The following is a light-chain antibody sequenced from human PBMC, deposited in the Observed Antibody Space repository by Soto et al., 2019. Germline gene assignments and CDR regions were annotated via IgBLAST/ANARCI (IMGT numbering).Light chain of an antibody. Sequence: DIQMTPSPSSLSASVADRVTITCQASQDISNHLNWYQQKPGKAPQLLIYDASNLQTGVPSRFSGSGSGTDFTFTISTLRPEDFATYYCQQNDNLPLTFGGGTKVEI. CDR3: QQNDNLPLT. CDR1: QDISNH. J-gene: IGKJ4*01. V-gene: IGKV1-33*01. CDR2: DAS.